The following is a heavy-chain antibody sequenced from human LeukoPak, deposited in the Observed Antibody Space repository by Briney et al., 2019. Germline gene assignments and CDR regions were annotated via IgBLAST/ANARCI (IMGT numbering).Heavy chain of an antibody. CDR2: ISGGGSGT. CDR3: AKAVGSSGYFSRDAFDI. J-gene: IGHJ3*02. V-gene: IGHV3-23*01. Sequence: RSGGPLRLSYAPSGFTFSSYAMSWVRQAPGKGLEWVAVISGGGSGTYYADSVRGRFTISRDNSKNTVYLQMNSLRAEDTAIYYCAKAVGSSGYFSRDAFDIWGQGTMVTVSS. D-gene: IGHD3-22*01. CDR1: GFTFSSYA.